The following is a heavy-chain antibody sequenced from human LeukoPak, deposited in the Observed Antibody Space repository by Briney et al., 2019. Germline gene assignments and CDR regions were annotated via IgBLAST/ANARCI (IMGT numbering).Heavy chain of an antibody. CDR1: GYSISSGYY. J-gene: IGHJ4*02. V-gene: IGHV4-38-2*02. CDR3: ASRDKDPVVGATTIRY. CDR2: IYHSGIT. Sequence: SETLSLTCSVSGYSISSGYYWGWIRQSPEKGLEWIAIIYHSGITYYNPSLKSRVTISVDTSKNQFSLKLSSVTAADTAVYYCASRDKDPVVGATTIRYWGQGTLVTVSS. D-gene: IGHD1-26*01.